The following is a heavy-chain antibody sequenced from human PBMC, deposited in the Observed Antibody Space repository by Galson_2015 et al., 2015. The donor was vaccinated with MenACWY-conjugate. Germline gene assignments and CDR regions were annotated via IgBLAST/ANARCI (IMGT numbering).Heavy chain of an antibody. D-gene: IGHD3-10*01. CDR1: GYTFANFG. Sequence: SVKVSCKASGYTFANFGISWVRQAPGQGLEWMGWIGAYNANTNYAQKLQGRVTMTTDTSTSTGYMELRSLKSDDTAVYYCARAAPYYSGSESPEDYWGQGTLVTVSS. CDR3: ARAAPYYSGSESPEDY. V-gene: IGHV1-18*01. CDR2: IGAYNANT. J-gene: IGHJ4*02.